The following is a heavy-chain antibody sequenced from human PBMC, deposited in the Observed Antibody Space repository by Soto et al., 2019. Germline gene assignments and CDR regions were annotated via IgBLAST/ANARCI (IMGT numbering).Heavy chain of an antibody. J-gene: IGHJ4*02. CDR1: GFTFSSYD. CDR2: IGTAGDT. Sequence: GGSLRLSCAASGFTFSSYDMHWVRQATGKGLEWVSAIGTAGDTYYPGSVKGRFTISRDNAKNTLYLQMNSLRAEDTAVYYCARDQAVAYDYWGQGTLVTVSS. D-gene: IGHD6-25*01. V-gene: IGHV3-13*01. CDR3: ARDQAVAYDY.